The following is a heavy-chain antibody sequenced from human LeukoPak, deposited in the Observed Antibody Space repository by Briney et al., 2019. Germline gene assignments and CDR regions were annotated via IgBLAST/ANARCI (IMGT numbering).Heavy chain of an antibody. D-gene: IGHD2-15*01. CDR2: IYYSGST. Sequence: SETLSLTCTVSGGSISSYYWSWIRQPPGKGLEWIGYIYYSGSTNYNPSLKSRVTMSVDTSKNQFSLKLSSVTAADTAVYYCARDTYCSGGSCYSDYWGQGTLVTVSS. CDR1: GGSISSYY. CDR3: ARDTYCSGGSCYSDY. V-gene: IGHV4-59*12. J-gene: IGHJ4*02.